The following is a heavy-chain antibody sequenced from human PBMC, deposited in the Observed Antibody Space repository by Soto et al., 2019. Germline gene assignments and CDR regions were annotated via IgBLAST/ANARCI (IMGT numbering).Heavy chain of an antibody. CDR3: ARHVLDAYYGSGSYIGWFDP. Sequence: PGESLKISCKGSGYSFTSYWIGWVRQMPGKGLEWMGIIYPGDSDTRYSPSFQGQVTISADKSISTAYLQWSSLKASDTAMYYCARHVLDAYYGSGSYIGWFDPWGQGTLVTVSS. CDR1: GYSFTSYW. J-gene: IGHJ5*02. D-gene: IGHD3-10*01. CDR2: IYPGDSDT. V-gene: IGHV5-51*01.